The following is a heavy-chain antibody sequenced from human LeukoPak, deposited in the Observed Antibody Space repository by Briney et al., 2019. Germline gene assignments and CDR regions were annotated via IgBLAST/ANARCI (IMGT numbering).Heavy chain of an antibody. Sequence: SETLSLTCTVSGGSINSSYWSWIRQPPGEGLECLGYIYYRGRTNYNPSLRSRVAISVDTSKNQLSLELSSVTAADTAVYYCAKVRSGSDFSGFFDYWGQGTLVTVSS. CDR2: IYYRGRT. D-gene: IGHD1-26*01. J-gene: IGHJ4*02. V-gene: IGHV4-59*01. CDR3: AKVRSGSDFSGFFDY. CDR1: GGSINSSY.